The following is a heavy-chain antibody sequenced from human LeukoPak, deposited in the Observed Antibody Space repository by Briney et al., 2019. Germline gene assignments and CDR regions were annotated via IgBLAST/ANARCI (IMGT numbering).Heavy chain of an antibody. D-gene: IGHD6-13*01. J-gene: IGHJ4*02. V-gene: IGHV3-33*01. Sequence: GRSLRLSFEAAGFAFSSYSMHWVRQAPGKGLEWVAAIWPDGSNKYYANSVKGRFTISRDNSKNTLYLQMNSLRGDDTAIYYCARELAAWGQGTLVTVSP. CDR1: GFAFSSYS. CDR3: ARELAA. CDR2: IWPDGSNK.